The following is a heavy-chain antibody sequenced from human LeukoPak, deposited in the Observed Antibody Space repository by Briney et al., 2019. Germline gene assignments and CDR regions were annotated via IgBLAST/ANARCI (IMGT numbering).Heavy chain of an antibody. CDR1: GFTFSAYA. J-gene: IGHJ4*02. CDR2: ISTNGGST. D-gene: IGHD3-10*01. V-gene: IGHV3-64*01. Sequence: QPGGSLRLSCEASGFTFSAYAMTWVRQAPGKGLEYVSAISTNGGSTYYANSVKGRFTISRDDPKNTLDLQMGSLRPEDMAVYYCARGFRYYGSGIDYWGQGTLVTVSS. CDR3: ARGFRYYGSGIDY.